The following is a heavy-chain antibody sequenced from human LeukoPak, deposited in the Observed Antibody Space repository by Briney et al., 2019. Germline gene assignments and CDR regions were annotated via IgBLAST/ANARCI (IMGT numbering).Heavy chain of an antibody. CDR3: ARDQVAGAGNYYGMDA. J-gene: IGHJ6*02. CDR2: IYHSGST. D-gene: IGHD6-13*01. CDR1: GYSISSGYY. V-gene: IGHV4-38-2*02. Sequence: SETLSLTCTVSGYSISSGYYWGWVRQPPGKGLEWIGSIYHSGSTYYNPSLKSRVTISVNTSKNQFSLKLSSVTAADTAVYYCARDQVAGAGNYYGMDAWGQGTTVTVSS.